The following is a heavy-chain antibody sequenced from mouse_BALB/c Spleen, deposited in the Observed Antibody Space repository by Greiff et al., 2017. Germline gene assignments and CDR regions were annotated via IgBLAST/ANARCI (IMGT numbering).Heavy chain of an antibody. CDR3: AQIYYGNYYAMDY. J-gene: IGHJ4*01. CDR2: ILPGSGST. CDR1: GYTFSSYW. V-gene: IGHV1-9*01. Sequence: LQESGAELMKPGASVKISCKATGYTFSSYWIEWVKQRPGHGLEWIGEILPGSGSTNYNEKFKGKATFTADTSSNTAYMQLSSLTSEDSAVYYCAQIYYGNYYAMDYWGQGTSVTVSS. D-gene: IGHD2-1*01.